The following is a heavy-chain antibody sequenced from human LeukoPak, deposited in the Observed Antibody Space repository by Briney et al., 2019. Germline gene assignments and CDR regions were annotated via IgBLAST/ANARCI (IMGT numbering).Heavy chain of an antibody. Sequence: GGSLRLSCAASGFTFTSFWMTWVRQTPGKGLEWVANIKEDGSEEYHVDSVKGRFTISRDNTKSSLFLQMNSLRGDDTVVYYCVRDSRPGGAMGLYHNFDFWGQGTLVTVSS. CDR1: GFTFTSFW. D-gene: IGHD3-16*01. CDR2: IKEDGSEE. V-gene: IGHV3-7*01. J-gene: IGHJ4*02. CDR3: VRDSRPGGAMGLYHNFDF.